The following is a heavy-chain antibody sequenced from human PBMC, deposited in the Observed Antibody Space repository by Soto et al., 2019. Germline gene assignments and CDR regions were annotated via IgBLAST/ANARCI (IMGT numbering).Heavy chain of an antibody. D-gene: IGHD2-2*01. CDR3: AKDYIVVLQAARDRDYLYFDY. CDR2: ISGSGGST. CDR1: GFTFSSYA. Sequence: EVQLLESGGGLVQPGGSLRLSCAASGFTFSSYAMSWVRQAPGKGLEWVSAISGSGGSTYYADSVKGRFTISRDNSKNTLYLQMKSLRDEDTAVYYCAKDYIVVLQAARDRDYLYFDYWGQGARVTVSS. V-gene: IGHV3-23*01. J-gene: IGHJ4*02.